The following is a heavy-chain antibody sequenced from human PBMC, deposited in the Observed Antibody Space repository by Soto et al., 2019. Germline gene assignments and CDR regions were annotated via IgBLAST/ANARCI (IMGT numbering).Heavy chain of an antibody. CDR1: GGSISSGGYY. D-gene: IGHD3-16*02. J-gene: IGHJ4*02. CDR3: AREPLS. Sequence: QVQLQESGPGLVKPSQTLSITCTVSGGSISSGGYYWNSIRQHPGKGLEWIGYIYYRGSTYYNPALNGRVTIAVDTSKNRFSLKLSSVTAADTAVYYWAREPLSWGQGTLVTVSS. CDR2: IYYRGST. V-gene: IGHV4-31*03.